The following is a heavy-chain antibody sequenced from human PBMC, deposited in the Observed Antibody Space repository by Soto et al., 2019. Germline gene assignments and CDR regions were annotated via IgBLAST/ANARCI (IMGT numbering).Heavy chain of an antibody. V-gene: IGHV3-21*01. CDR2: ISSSSSYI. CDR1: GFTFSIYS. D-gene: IGHD2-2*01. Sequence: GSLRLSCAASGFTFSIYSMNWVRQAPGKGLEWVSSISSSSSYIYYADSVKGRFTISRDNAKNSLYLQMNSLRAEDTAVYYCAVVPAASRPYYYGMDVWGQGTTVTVSS. CDR3: AVVPAASRPYYYGMDV. J-gene: IGHJ6*02.